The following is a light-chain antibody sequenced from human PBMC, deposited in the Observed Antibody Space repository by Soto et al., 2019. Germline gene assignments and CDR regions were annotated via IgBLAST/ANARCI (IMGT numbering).Light chain of an antibody. CDR1: SSDVGGYSY. CDR3: SSYGGSNNLV. Sequence: QSALTQPPSAPGSPGQSVTISCTGASSDVGGYSYVSWYQQHPGKAPKLMIYEVSKRPTGVPDRFSGSKSGNTASLTVSGLQAEDEADYYCSSYGGSNNLVFGGGTKLTVL. CDR2: EVS. V-gene: IGLV2-8*01. J-gene: IGLJ2*01.